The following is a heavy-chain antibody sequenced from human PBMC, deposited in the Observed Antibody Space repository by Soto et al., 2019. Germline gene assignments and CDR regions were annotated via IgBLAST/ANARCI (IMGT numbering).Heavy chain of an antibody. CDR1: GYTLTELS. Sequence: QVQLVQSGAEVKKPGASVKVSCKVSGYTLTELSMHWVRQAPGKGLEWLGGFDPEDGETIYAQKFQGRVTMTEDTSTDTADMELSRLRSEDTAVYYCATKYSSSWYRVRYFDYWGQGTLVTVSS. J-gene: IGHJ4*02. V-gene: IGHV1-24*01. D-gene: IGHD6-13*01. CDR3: ATKYSSSWYRVRYFDY. CDR2: FDPEDGET.